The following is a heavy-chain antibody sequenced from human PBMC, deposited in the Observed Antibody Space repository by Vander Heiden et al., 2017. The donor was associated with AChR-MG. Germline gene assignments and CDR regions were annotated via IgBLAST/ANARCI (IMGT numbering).Heavy chain of an antibody. Sequence: EVQLLESGGGLVQPGGSLRLSCAAPGFPFRTYAMGWVRRAPGKGLKWVSSISDIGDSTYYADSGKGRFTISRDNSKNTLYLQMNSLRHDDTAVYYCAKDDSTGYYSPTGFDIWGQGTMVTVSS. D-gene: IGHD3-22*01. CDR2: ISDIGDST. CDR3: AKDDSTGYYSPTGFDI. V-gene: IGHV3-23*01. J-gene: IGHJ3*02. CDR1: GFPFRTYA.